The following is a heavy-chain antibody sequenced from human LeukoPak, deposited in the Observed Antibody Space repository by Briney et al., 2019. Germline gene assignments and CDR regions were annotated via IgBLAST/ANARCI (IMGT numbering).Heavy chain of an antibody. Sequence: SVKVSCKASGFAFVNSLVHWVRQTRGQGLEWIGWVVVGSGNTNYAQKFQERVTITRDRSTSTAYMELNSLTSEDTAIYYCAADPQLGAISGFGFWGQGSLVTVSS. D-gene: IGHD1-26*01. CDR3: AADPQLGAISGFGF. V-gene: IGHV1-58*01. CDR1: GFAFVNSL. J-gene: IGHJ4*02. CDR2: VVVGSGNT.